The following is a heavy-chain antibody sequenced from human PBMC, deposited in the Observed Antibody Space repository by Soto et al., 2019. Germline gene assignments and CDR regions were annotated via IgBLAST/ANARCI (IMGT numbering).Heavy chain of an antibody. Sequence: SETLSPTCAVSGGSITSANWWTWVRQPPGGGLEWIGEISHSGITNYKASLKSRVTMSVDKTKNDVSLKLTSVTAADTAVYYCARVLRGWFDPWGQGTPVTVSS. J-gene: IGHJ5*02. CDR1: GGSITSANW. CDR2: ISHSGIT. V-gene: IGHV4-4*02. CDR3: ARVLRGWFDP.